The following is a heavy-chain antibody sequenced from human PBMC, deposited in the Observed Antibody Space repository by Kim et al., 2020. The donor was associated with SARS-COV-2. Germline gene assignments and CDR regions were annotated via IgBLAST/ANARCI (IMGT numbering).Heavy chain of an antibody. D-gene: IGHD6-13*01. Sequence: SVKVSCKASGGTFSSYAISWVRQAPGQGLEWMGGIFPIFVTSNYAQKFQGRVTITADKSTSTAYMELSSLRSEDTAVYYFSCFPIAAAVTGYYYFG. CDR1: GGTFSSYA. CDR3: SCFPIAAAVTGYYYFG. J-gene: IGHJ6*01. V-gene: IGHV1-69*06. CDR2: IFPIFVTS.